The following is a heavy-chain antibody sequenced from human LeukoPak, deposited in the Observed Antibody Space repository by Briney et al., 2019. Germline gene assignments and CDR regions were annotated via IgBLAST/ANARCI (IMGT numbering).Heavy chain of an antibody. J-gene: IGHJ4*02. CDR1: GDSLSSSGYY. D-gene: IGHD2-15*01. CDR2: VYYTGNT. Sequence: SETLSLTCSVSGDSLSSSGYYWGWIRQPPGKGLEWIGSVYYTGNTYYNPSLKSRVTMSVDTSKNQFSLKLSSVTAADTAVYFCARGRSFVVARDYWGQGTLVTVSS. CDR3: ARGRSFVVARDY. V-gene: IGHV4-39*01.